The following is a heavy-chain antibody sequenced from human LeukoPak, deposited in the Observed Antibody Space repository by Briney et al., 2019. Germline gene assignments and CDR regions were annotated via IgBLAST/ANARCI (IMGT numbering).Heavy chain of an antibody. D-gene: IGHD3-10*01. CDR1: GYTFTGYY. Sequence: ASVKVSCKASGYTFTGYYMHWVRQAPGQGLEWMGWINPYSGGTNYAQKFQGRVTMTRDTSISTAYMELSRLRSDDTAVYYCARENVFYGSGSYYPGFDPWGQGTLVTVSS. CDR2: INPYSGGT. J-gene: IGHJ5*02. V-gene: IGHV1-2*02. CDR3: ARENVFYGSGSYYPGFDP.